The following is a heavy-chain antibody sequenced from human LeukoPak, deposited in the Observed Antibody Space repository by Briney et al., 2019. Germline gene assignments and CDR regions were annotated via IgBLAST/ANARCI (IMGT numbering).Heavy chain of an antibody. CDR1: GGSISNYY. V-gene: IGHV4-59*01. J-gene: IGHJ4*02. CDR3: ARRAYSAAYWKHFDY. CDR2: IYNSGST. D-gene: IGHD1-1*01. Sequence: SETLSLTCTVSGGSISNYYWSWIRQPPGKGLEWIGYIYNSGSTNYNPSLKSRVTISVDTSKNQFSLKLSSVTAADTAVYFCARRAYSAAYWKHFDYWGQGILVTVSS.